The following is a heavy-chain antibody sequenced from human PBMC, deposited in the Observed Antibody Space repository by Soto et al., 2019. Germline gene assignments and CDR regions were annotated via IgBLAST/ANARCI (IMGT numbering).Heavy chain of an antibody. CDR1: GDSISSGGYS. D-gene: IGHD1-1*01. J-gene: IGHJ5*02. V-gene: IGHV4-30-2*01. CDR3: ARDQLEGNWFDP. CDR2: IYHSGST. Sequence: QLQLQESGSGLVRPSQTLSLTCAVSGDSISSGGYSWNWIRQPQGKGLEWIGYIYHSGSTLYNPSLKSRVTIAVEKSKNQFSLQLTSVTAADPAVYYCARDQLEGNWFDPCGQGTLVTVSS.